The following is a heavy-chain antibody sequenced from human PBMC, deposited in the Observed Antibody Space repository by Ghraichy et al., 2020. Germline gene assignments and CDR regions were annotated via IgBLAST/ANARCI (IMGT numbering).Heavy chain of an antibody. D-gene: IGHD1-26*01. CDR3: ARVASSDGIDY. CDR2: IYRSGSA. J-gene: IGHJ4*02. V-gene: IGHV4-38-2*01. CDR1: GYSITSGYY. Sequence: SETLSLTCAVSGYSITSGYYWGWVRQAPGKGLEWIGIIYRSGSANYNPSLKSRITMSVDTSKNLFSLKLSSVTAADTATYYCARVASSDGIDYWGQGTLVTVPS.